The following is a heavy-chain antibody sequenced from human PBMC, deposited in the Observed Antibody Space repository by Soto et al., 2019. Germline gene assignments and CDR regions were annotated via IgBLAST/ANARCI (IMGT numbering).Heavy chain of an antibody. CDR2: IYSSGST. CDR3: ARGQRFSDWFDP. V-gene: IGHV4-4*07. Sequence: KPLETLSLTCTVTGGTLSCYYWTWIRQSAGGGLEWIGRIYSSGSTNYNPSLKSRVTISLDTSMSHFSLRLRSVSAADTAVYYCARGQRFSDWFDPWGQGTLVTVSS. D-gene: IGHD3-3*01. CDR1: GGTLSCYY. J-gene: IGHJ5*02.